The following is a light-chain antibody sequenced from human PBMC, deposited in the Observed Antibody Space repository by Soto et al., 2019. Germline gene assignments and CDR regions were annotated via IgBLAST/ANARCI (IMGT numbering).Light chain of an antibody. J-gene: IGKJ5*01. Sequence: DIQMTQSPSTLSASGGDRVTITGLASRTVSNWLAWYQHQPGRAPRLLISRASILESGVPPRFSGSGFGTEFTLTIDSLQPDDFGTYYCQQYNSYALTFGQGTRLEIK. V-gene: IGKV1-5*03. CDR3: QQYNSYALT. CDR1: RTVSNW. CDR2: RAS.